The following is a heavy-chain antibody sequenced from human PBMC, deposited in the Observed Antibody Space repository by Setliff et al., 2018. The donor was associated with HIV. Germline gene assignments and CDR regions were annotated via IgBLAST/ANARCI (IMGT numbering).Heavy chain of an antibody. V-gene: IGHV4-61*09. Sequence: SETLSLTCSVSGGSIISGSYYWSWIRQPAGKGLEWIGHIYTSGSTNYNPSLKSRVTISVDTSKNQFSLKLSSVTAADTAVYYCARTSEYDFGLTKYLDYWGQGTXXXVSS. J-gene: IGHJ4*02. CDR3: ARTSEYDFGLTKYLDY. CDR1: GGSIISGSYY. CDR2: IYTSGST. D-gene: IGHD3-3*01.